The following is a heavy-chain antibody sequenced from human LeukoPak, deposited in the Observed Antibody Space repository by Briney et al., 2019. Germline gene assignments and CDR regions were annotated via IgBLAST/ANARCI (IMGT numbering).Heavy chain of an antibody. J-gene: IGHJ5*02. V-gene: IGHV1-69*13. CDR2: VIPIFGTA. D-gene: IGHD5-18*01. CDR3: ARDLGYSYPRIWFDP. Sequence: SVKVSCKASGGTISSYAISWVRQAPGQGLEWMGGVIPIFGTANYAQKFQGRVTITADESTSTAYMELSSLRSEDTAVYYCARDLGYSYPRIWFDPWGQGTLVTVSS. CDR1: GGTISSYA.